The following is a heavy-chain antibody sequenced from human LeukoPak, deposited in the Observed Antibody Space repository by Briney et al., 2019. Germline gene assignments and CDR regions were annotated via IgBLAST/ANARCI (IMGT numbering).Heavy chain of an antibody. D-gene: IGHD6-6*01. Sequence: SETLSLTCTVSGASISSWYWSWIRQPPGKGLEWIGYIYGSGNTNYNPSLKSRVTMSIDTSKNQFSLKLSSVTAADTAVYYCARGLIAAREYYFDSWGQGTLVTVSS. CDR1: GASISSWY. V-gene: IGHV4-59*01. J-gene: IGHJ4*02. CDR2: IYGSGNT. CDR3: ARGLIAAREYYFDS.